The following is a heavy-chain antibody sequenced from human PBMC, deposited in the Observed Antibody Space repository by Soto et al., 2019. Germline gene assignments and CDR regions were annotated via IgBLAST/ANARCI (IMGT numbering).Heavy chain of an antibody. D-gene: IGHD2-15*01. V-gene: IGHV3-53*01. J-gene: IGHJ6*02. CDR1: GFTVSSNY. Sequence: GGSLRLSCAASGFTVSSNYMSWVRQAPGKGLEWVSVIYSGGSTYYADSVKGRFTISRDNSKNTLYLQMNSLRAEDTAVYYCARETGHGGNWYYYYYGMDVWGQGTTVTV. CDR3: ARETGHGGNWYYYYYGMDV. CDR2: IYSGGST.